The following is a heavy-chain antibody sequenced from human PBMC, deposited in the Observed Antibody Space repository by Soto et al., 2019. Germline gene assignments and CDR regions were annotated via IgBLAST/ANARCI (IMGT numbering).Heavy chain of an antibody. D-gene: IGHD6-13*01. CDR1: GGSFSGYY. V-gene: IGHV4-34*01. J-gene: IGHJ6*03. CDR3: ARGLAAAGPGRNYYYIDV. CDR2: INHSGST. Sequence: SETLSLTCAVYGGSFSGYYWSWIRQPPGKGLEWIGEINHSGSTNYNPSLKSRVTISVDTSKNQFSRKLSSVTAADTAVYYCARGLAAAGPGRNYYYIDVWGKGTTVTVSS.